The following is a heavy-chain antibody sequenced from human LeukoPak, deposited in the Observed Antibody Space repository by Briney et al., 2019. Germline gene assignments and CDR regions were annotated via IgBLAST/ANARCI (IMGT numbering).Heavy chain of an antibody. V-gene: IGHV4-4*07. D-gene: IGHD5-12*01. CDR3: AIIPTRGGYSGYEEGLDAFDI. Sequence: SETLSLTCTVSGDSISSYYWSWIRQPAGKGLEWIGRIYTTGSTKYNPSLKSRVTMSVDTSKNQFSLKLSSVTAADTAVYYCAIIPTRGGYSGYEEGLDAFDIWGQGTMVTVSS. CDR1: GDSISSYY. J-gene: IGHJ3*02. CDR2: IYTTGST.